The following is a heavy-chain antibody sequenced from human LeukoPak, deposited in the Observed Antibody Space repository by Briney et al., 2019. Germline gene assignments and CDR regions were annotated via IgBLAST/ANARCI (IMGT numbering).Heavy chain of an antibody. J-gene: IGHJ4*02. CDR2: IKEDGSEK. V-gene: IGHV3-7*01. Sequence: PGGSLRLSCAVSGFTVSGNYMSWVRQAPGKGLEWVANIKEDGSEKYYVDSVKGRFTISRDNAKNSLYLQMNSLKAEDTAVYYCARLSTGYDYWGQGTLVTVSS. D-gene: IGHD2/OR15-2a*01. CDR3: ARLSTGYDY. CDR1: GFTVSGNY.